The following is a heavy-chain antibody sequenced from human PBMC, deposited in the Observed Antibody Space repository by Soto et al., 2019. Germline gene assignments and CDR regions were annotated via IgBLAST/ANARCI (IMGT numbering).Heavy chain of an antibody. D-gene: IGHD3-3*01. J-gene: IGHJ3*02. CDR3: AVTLPRITIFGVAPLGAFDI. V-gene: IGHV5-51*01. CDR2: IYPGDSDT. Sequence: PGESLKSSCKGSGYSFTSYWIGWVRQMPGKGLEWMGIIYPGDSDTRYSPSFQGQVTISADKSISTAYLQWSSLKASDTAMYYCAVTLPRITIFGVAPLGAFDIWGQGTMVTVSS. CDR1: GYSFTSYW.